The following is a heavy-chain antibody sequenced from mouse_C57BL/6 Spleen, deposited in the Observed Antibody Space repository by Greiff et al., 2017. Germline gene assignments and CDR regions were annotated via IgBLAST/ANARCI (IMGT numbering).Heavy chain of an antibody. J-gene: IGHJ3*01. Sequence: LVESGPELVKPGASVKISCKASGYSFTDYNMNWVKQSNGKSLEWIGVINPNYGTTSYNQKFKGKATLTVDQSSSTAYMQLNSLTSEDSAVYYCAETAQPKSSWFAYWGQGTLVTVSA. CDR1: GYSFTDYN. D-gene: IGHD3-2*02. CDR3: AETAQPKSSWFAY. CDR2: INPNYGTT. V-gene: IGHV1-39*01.